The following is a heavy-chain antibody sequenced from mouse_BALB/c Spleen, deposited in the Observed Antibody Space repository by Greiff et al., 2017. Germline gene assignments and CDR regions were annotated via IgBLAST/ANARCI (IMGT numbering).Heavy chain of an antibody. CDR3: ARWGTTMIRGYYAMDY. V-gene: IGHV14-3*02. CDR2: IDPANGNT. D-gene: IGHD2-4*01. CDR1: GFNIKDTY. Sequence: VQLKESGAELVKPGASVKLSCTASGFNIKDTYMHWVKQRPEQGLEWIGRIDPANGNTKYDPKFQGKATITADTSSNTAYLQLSSLTSEDTAVYYCARWGTTMIRGYYAMDYWGQGTSVTVSS. J-gene: IGHJ4*01.